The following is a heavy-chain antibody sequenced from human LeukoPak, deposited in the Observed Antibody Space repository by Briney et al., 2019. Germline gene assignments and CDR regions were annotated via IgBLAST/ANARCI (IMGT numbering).Heavy chain of an antibody. CDR2: ISAYNGNT. J-gene: IGHJ4*02. CDR3: ARALDGSGSFDS. Sequence: ASVKVSCKAAVYTFTSYGISWVRQAPGQGLEWMGWISAYNGNTNYAQKLQGRVTMTKDTSTSTAYMEVRSLRSDDTAVSYCARALDGSGSFDSWGQGTLVTVSS. V-gene: IGHV1-18*01. D-gene: IGHD3-10*01. CDR1: VYTFTSYG.